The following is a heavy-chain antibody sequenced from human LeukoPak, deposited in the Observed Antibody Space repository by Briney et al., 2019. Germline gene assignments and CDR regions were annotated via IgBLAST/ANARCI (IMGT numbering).Heavy chain of an antibody. CDR2: MYYSGSP. CDR1: GGSIRRYY. V-gene: IGHV4-59*08. D-gene: IGHD6-6*01. CDR3: CRNEGQLEPFDY. Sequence: SETLSLTCSVSGGSIRRYYRGWIRQPPGKGLEWIGYMYYSGSPNYNPSLKSRVTISVHTSKKQFSLKLSSVTAADTAVYYCCRNEGQLEPFDYWGQGSLVTVSS. J-gene: IGHJ4*02.